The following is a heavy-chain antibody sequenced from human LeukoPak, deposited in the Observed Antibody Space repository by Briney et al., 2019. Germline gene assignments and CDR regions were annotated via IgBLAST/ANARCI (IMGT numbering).Heavy chain of an antibody. CDR2: INPSGGST. CDR3: ARVETSGSYEY. Sequence: ASVKVSCKASRYTFTSYYMHWVRQAPGQGLEWMGIINPSGGSTGDAQKFQGRVTMTRDTSTSTVYMELSSLRSEDTAVYYCARVETSGSYEYWGQGTLVTVSS. V-gene: IGHV1-46*01. J-gene: IGHJ4*02. CDR1: RYTFTSYY. D-gene: IGHD1-26*01.